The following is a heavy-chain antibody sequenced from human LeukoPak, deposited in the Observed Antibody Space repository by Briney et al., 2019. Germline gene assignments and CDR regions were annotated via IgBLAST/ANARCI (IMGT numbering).Heavy chain of an antibody. CDR2: IYPGDSDT. V-gene: IGHV5-51*01. Sequence: GESLKISCKGSGYSFTSYWIGWVRQMPGKGPEWMGIIYPGDSDTRYSPSFQGQVTISADKSISTAYLQWSSLKASDTAMYYCARQKVAGYCSGGSCYYVYAFDIWGQGTMVTVSS. CDR3: ARQKVAGYCSGGSCYYVYAFDI. CDR1: GYSFTSYW. J-gene: IGHJ3*02. D-gene: IGHD2-15*01.